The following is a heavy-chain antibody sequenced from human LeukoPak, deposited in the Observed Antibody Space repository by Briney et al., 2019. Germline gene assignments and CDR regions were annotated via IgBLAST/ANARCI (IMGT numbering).Heavy chain of an antibody. V-gene: IGHV3-23*01. CDR3: AKDPYYYGSGSYFDY. Sequence: GGSLRLSCAASGFTFSSYAMSWVRQAPGKGLEWVSAISGSGGSTYYADSVKGRFTISRDNSKNTLYLQMNSLRAEDTAVYYCAKDPYYYGSGSYFDYWGQGTLVTVSS. D-gene: IGHD3-10*01. J-gene: IGHJ4*02. CDR2: ISGSGGST. CDR1: GFTFSSYA.